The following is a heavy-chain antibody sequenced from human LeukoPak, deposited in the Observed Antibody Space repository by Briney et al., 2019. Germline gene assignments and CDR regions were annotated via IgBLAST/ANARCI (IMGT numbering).Heavy chain of an antibody. CDR2: IGPTGTDR. V-gene: IGHV3-21*01. J-gene: IGHJ4*02. CDR1: GFTFSSCG. Sequence: GGSLRLSCAASGFTFSSCGFNWVRQAPGKGLDWVSSIGPTGTDRYYADSVRGRFTISRDKAKTSMYLQMDSLRDEDTAVYYCATETIGRHYDYWGQGTLLTVSS. CDR3: ATETIGRHYDY. D-gene: IGHD1-14*01.